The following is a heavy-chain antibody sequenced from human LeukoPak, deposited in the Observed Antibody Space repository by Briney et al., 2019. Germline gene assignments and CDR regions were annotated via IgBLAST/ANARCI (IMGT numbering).Heavy chain of an antibody. J-gene: IGHJ4*02. CDR2: LYNGGGA. D-gene: IGHD6-19*01. V-gene: IGHV3-53*01. CDR3: ARRDTTGWYHHFDY. Sequence: GGSLRLSCVVSGFAVSSNSMSWVRQAPGRGLEWVSILYNGGGANYADSVRGRFTISRDNSRNTLFLQMTSLRVDDTAVYYCARRDTTGWYHHFDYWGQGTQVTVSS. CDR1: GFAVSSNS.